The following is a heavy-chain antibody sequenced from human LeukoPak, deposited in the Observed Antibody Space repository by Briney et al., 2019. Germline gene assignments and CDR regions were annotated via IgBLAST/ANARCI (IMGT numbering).Heavy chain of an antibody. CDR2: IYSGGHT. Sequence: GGSLRLSCAASGFTVNNKYMTWVRQAPGRGLEWVSLIYSGGHTYYTDSVKGRFTISRDNSKNTLHLQMNSLRVEDTAVYYCARLTGYSSESWFDPWGQGTLVTVSS. CDR1: GFTVNNKY. V-gene: IGHV3-66*01. CDR3: ARLTGYSSESWFDP. D-gene: IGHD3-9*01. J-gene: IGHJ5*02.